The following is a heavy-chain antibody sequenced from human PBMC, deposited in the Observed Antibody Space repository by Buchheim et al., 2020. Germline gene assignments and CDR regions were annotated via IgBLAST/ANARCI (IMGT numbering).Heavy chain of an antibody. J-gene: IGHJ5*02. Sequence: QVQLQESGPGLVKPSQTLSLTCTVSGDSISSASYYWTWIRQRPGKGLEWIGYIYHNGITYYNPSLKSRVILSLDTSTNQFSLKMSSVTAADTAVYYCARDVLNNWFDPWGQGTL. CDR1: GDSISSASYY. CDR3: ARDVLNNWFDP. V-gene: IGHV4-31*03. CDR2: IYHNGIT.